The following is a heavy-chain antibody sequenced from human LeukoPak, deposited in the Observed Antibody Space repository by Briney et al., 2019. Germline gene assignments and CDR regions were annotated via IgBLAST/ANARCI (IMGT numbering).Heavy chain of an antibody. CDR2: ISYSGSI. D-gene: IGHD1-26*01. J-gene: IGHJ4*02. CDR1: GGSISSSSYF. CDR3: ARLTRLSSASYYGVLDY. V-gene: IGHV4-39*02. Sequence: PSETLSLTCIVSGGSISSSSYFWGWIRQPPGKGLEWIGSISYSGSIYYNASLKSRVSISVDTSKNHFSLKLSSVTAADTAVYYCARLTRLSSASYYGVLDYWGQGTLVTVSS.